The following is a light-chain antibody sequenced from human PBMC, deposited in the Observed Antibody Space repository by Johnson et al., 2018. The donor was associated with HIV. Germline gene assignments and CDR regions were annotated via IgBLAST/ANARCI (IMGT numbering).Light chain of an antibody. CDR3: GTWDSSLSAARG. Sequence: QSALTQPPSVSAAPGQKVTISCSGSSSNIGNNYVSWYQQLPGTAPKLLIYDNNKRPSGIPDRFSGSKSGTSATLGITGLQTGDEADYYCGTWDSSLSAARGFGAGTKVTVL. V-gene: IGLV1-51*01. J-gene: IGLJ1*01. CDR1: SSNIGNNY. CDR2: DNN.